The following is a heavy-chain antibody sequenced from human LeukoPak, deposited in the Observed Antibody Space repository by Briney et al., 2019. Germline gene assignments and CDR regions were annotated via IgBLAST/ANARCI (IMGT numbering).Heavy chain of an antibody. J-gene: IGHJ4*02. CDR1: GFTFSSYW. V-gene: IGHV3-7*04. CDR2: IQQDGREK. CDR3: ARAPIVNYYDSSGYLY. Sequence: GGSLRLSCAASGFTFSSYWMSWVRQAPGKGLEWVANIQQDGREKYYVDSVKGRFTISRDNAKNSLFLQMNSLRAEDTAVYYCARAPIVNYYDSSGYLYWGQGTLVTVSS. D-gene: IGHD3-22*01.